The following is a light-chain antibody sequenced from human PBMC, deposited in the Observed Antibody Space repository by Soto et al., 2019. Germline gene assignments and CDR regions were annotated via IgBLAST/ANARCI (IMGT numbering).Light chain of an antibody. Sequence: EILLTQSPGTLSLSPGERATLSCRASQSVTSNYVAWDQRKPGQAPRLLIYAASSRATGIPDRFSGSGSGTDFTLTISRLETEDFAVYYCHQSGYAQDTFGKGTKLEI. CDR3: HQSGYAQDT. CDR1: QSVTSNY. V-gene: IGKV3-20*01. CDR2: AAS. J-gene: IGKJ2*01.